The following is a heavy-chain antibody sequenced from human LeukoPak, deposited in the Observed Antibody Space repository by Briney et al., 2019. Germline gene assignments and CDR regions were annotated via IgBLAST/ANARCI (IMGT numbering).Heavy chain of an antibody. CDR1: GFTVSSNY. J-gene: IGHJ6*02. V-gene: IGHV3-66*02. CDR3: AGEQLLPDYYYYGMDV. CDR2: IYSGGST. D-gene: IGHD6-6*01. Sequence: GGSLRLSCAASGFTVSSNYMSWVRQAPGKGLEWVSVIYSGGSTYYADSVKGRFTISRDNSKNTLYLQMNSLRAEDTAVYYCAGEQLLPDYYYYGMDVWGQGTTITVSS.